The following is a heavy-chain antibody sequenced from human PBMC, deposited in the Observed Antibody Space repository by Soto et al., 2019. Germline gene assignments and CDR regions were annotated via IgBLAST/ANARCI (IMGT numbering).Heavy chain of an antibody. J-gene: IGHJ6*02. CDR2: MSFDGSNK. CDR1: GFTFRSYG. CDR3: AKEFGWELQLSHPYYNYGMDV. Sequence: GGSLRLSCAASGFTFRSYGMHWVRQAPGKGLEWVALMSFDGSNKYYADSVRGRFTISSDNSKSTLYLQMDILRPEDTAVYYCAKEFGWELQLSHPYYNYGMDVWGQGSTVTVSS. V-gene: IGHV3-30*18. D-gene: IGHD1-26*01.